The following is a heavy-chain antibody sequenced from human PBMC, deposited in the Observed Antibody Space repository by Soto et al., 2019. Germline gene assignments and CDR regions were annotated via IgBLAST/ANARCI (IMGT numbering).Heavy chain of an antibody. CDR2: ISGSGGST. J-gene: IGHJ3*02. V-gene: IGHV3-23*01. CDR3: AKDSTQISSWSVRPHAFDI. CDR1: GFTFSSYA. Sequence: EVQLLESGGGLVQPGGSLRLSCAASGFTFSSYAMSWVRQAPGKGLEWVSAISGSGGSTYYADSVKGRFTISRDNSKNTLYLQMNSLRAEDTAVYYCAKDSTQISSWSVRPHAFDIWGQGTMVPVSS. D-gene: IGHD6-13*01.